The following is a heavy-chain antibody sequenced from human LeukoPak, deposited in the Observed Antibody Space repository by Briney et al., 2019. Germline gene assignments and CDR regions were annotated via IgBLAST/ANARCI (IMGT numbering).Heavy chain of an antibody. Sequence: SETLSLTCTVSGGSISSSGYYWGWIRQPPGKGLEWIGSIYYSGSTFYNPSLKSRVTISVDTSKNQFSLKLSSVTAADTAVYFCARQSSTSCYIDYWGQGTLVAVSS. J-gene: IGHJ4*02. D-gene: IGHD2-2*02. CDR2: IYYSGST. CDR3: ARQSSTSCYIDY. V-gene: IGHV4-39*01. CDR1: GGSISSSGYY.